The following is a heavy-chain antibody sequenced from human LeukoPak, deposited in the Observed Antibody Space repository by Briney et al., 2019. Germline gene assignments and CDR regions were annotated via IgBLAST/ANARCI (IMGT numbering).Heavy chain of an antibody. CDR2: INHSGST. V-gene: IGHV4-34*01. CDR3: ARGRSDILTGNILFRGYYYYMDV. CDR1: GGSFSGYY. Sequence: ASETLSLTCAVYGGSFSGYYWSWIRQPPGKGLEWIGEINHSGSTNYNPSLKSRVTISVDTSKNQFSLKLSSVTAADTAVYYCARGRSDILTGNILFRGYYYYMDVWGKGTTVTVSS. J-gene: IGHJ6*03. D-gene: IGHD3-9*01.